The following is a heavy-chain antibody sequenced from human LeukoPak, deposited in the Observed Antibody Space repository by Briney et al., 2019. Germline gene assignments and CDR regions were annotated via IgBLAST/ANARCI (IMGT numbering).Heavy chain of an antibody. CDR1: GPTVSTNY. V-gene: IGHV3-53*05. Sequence: PGRCLRPALATAGPTVSTNYTSSVRQPPGKGLEWDTVIYSAGSTYYADSVKARFTISRDKSKNTLYLQMDILRAEDTAVYYSARDLLSAWWGQGTLVTVSS. J-gene: IGHJ4*02. D-gene: IGHD2-15*01. CDR3: ARDLLSAW. CDR2: IYSAGST.